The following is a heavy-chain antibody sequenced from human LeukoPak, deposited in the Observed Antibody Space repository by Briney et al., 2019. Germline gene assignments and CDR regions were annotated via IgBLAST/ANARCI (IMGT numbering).Heavy chain of an antibody. CDR2: IYYSGST. V-gene: IGHV4-59*01. J-gene: IGHJ3*02. D-gene: IGHD2-21*02. Sequence: SETLSLTCTVSGGSISSYYWRWIRQPPGKGLEWIGYIYYSGSTNYNPSLKSRVTISVDTSKNQFSLKLSSVTAADTAVYYCARDCGGDCYHHSAFDIWGQGTMVTVSS. CDR3: ARDCGGDCYHHSAFDI. CDR1: GGSISSYY.